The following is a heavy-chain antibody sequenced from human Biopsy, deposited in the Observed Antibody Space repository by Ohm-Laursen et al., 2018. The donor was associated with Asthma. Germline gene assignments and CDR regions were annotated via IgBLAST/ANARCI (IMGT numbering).Heavy chain of an antibody. CDR2: ISFDGSNK. V-gene: IGHV3-30*18. Sequence: SLRLSCSASGFNFHNYGMNWVRQAPGKGLDWVAVISFDGSNKNYTDSVKGRFTISRDNSRNTLHLQMNSLRAEDTAVYYCAKDRVAGRSYYFDYWGQGSLVSVSS. CDR3: AKDRVAGRSYYFDY. CDR1: GFNFHNYG. D-gene: IGHD6-13*01. J-gene: IGHJ4*02.